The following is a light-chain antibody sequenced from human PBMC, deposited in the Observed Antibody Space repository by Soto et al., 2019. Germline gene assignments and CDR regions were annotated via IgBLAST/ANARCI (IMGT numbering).Light chain of an antibody. V-gene: IGKV3-20*01. Sequence: EIVLTQSPGTVSLSPGERATLSCRASQNLGSGYLAWYQQKPGQAPRILIYAASSRATGIPDRFSGSGSGTDFTLSISRLEPEDFAVYYCQQYDTSPRTFGQGTKVDIK. CDR3: QQYDTSPRT. CDR1: QNLGSGY. J-gene: IGKJ1*01. CDR2: AAS.